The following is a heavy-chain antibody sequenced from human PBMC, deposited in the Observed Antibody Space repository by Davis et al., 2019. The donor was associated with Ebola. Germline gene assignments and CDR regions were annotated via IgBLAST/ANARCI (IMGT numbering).Heavy chain of an antibody. CDR2: IRSKAYGGTT. J-gene: IGHJ4*02. Sequence: GGSLRLSCTASGFTFGDYAMSWVRQAPGKGLEWVGFIRSKAYGGTTEYAASVKGRLTISRDDSKSIAYLQMNSLKTEDTAVYYCTRDRYDYGGYGGNYWGQGTLVTVSS. CDR1: GFTFGDYA. D-gene: IGHD4-17*01. CDR3: TRDRYDYGGYGGNY. V-gene: IGHV3-49*04.